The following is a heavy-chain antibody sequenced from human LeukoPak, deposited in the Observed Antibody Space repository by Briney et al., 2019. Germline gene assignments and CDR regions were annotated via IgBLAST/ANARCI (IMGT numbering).Heavy chain of an antibody. CDR3: AREDGSGSYFDY. D-gene: IGHD3-10*01. CDR1: GYTFTGYY. Sequence: GASVKVSFKASGYTFTGYYMHWVRQAPGQGLEWMGWINPNSGGTNYAQNFQGRVTMTRDTSISTAYMELSSLRSDDTAVYFCAREDGSGSYFDYWGQGTLVTVSS. CDR2: INPNSGGT. V-gene: IGHV1-2*02. J-gene: IGHJ4*02.